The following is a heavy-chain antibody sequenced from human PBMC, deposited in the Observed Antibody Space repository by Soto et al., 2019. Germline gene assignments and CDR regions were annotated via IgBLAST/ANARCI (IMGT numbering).Heavy chain of an antibody. Sequence: GESLKISCKGSGYDFSSDWIGWVRQMPGKGLEWMGIIYPGDSDTRYSPSFQGQVTISADKSINTAYLQWGRLKASDTAMYYCARLLDYTSGNYYNGLEGYGMDVWGQGTTVTVSS. CDR3: ARLLDYTSGNYYNGLEGYGMDV. J-gene: IGHJ6*02. CDR1: GYDFSSDW. D-gene: IGHD3-10*01. CDR2: IYPGDSDT. V-gene: IGHV5-51*01.